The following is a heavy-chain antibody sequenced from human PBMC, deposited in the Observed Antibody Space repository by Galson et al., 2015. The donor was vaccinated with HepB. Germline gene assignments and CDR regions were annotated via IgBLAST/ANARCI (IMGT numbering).Heavy chain of an antibody. J-gene: IGHJ4*02. CDR3: ARGGYSGSYYGEAAVDY. D-gene: IGHD1-26*01. V-gene: IGHV1-2*04. CDR1: GYTFTGYY. Sequence: SVKVSCKASGYTFTGYYMHWVRQAPGQGLEWMGWINPNSGGTNYAQEFQGWVTMTRDTSISTAYMELSRLGSDDTAVYYCARGGYSGSYYGEAAVDYWGQGTLVTVSS. CDR2: INPNSGGT.